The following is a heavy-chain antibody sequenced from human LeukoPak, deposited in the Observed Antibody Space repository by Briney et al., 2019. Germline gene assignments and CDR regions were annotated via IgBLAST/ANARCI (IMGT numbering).Heavy chain of an antibody. CDR2: IIPILGTA. CDR3: AISLVLRYFDWLPGT. CDR1: GGTFSSYA. J-gene: IGHJ4*02. Sequence: GASVKVSCKASGGTFSSYAISWVRQAPGQGLEWMGGIIPILGTANYAQKFQGRVTITADESTSTAYMELSSLRSEDTAVYYCAISLVLRYFDWLPGTWGQGTLVTVSS. V-gene: IGHV1-69*13. D-gene: IGHD3-9*01.